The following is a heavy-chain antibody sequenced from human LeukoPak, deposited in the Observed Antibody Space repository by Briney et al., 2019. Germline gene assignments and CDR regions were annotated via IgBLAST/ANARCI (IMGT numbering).Heavy chain of an antibody. CDR3: TEELHVAVAVADYYYFYMDV. Sequence: GGSLRLSCAASGFAFSSFAMGWVRQSPGKGLECLSTINGGGNTTFYADSVKGRFTISRDNSKNTLYLHMDSLRPDDTAIYYCTEELHVAVAVADYYYFYMDVWGRGTAVTVSS. CDR2: INGGGNTT. V-gene: IGHV3-23*01. CDR1: GFAFSSFA. D-gene: IGHD6-19*01. J-gene: IGHJ6*03.